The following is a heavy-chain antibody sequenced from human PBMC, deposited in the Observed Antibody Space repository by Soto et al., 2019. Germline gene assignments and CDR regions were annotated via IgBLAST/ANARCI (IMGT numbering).Heavy chain of an antibody. D-gene: IGHD3-3*01. V-gene: IGHV1-18*01. J-gene: IGHJ6*03. Sequence: ASVKVSCKASGYTFTSYGISWVRQAPGQGLEWMGWISAYNGNTHYAQKLQGRVTMTTDTSTSTAYMELRSLRSDDTAVYYCARDPDPTYEKEYYYYYMDVWGKGTTVTVSS. CDR1: GYTFTSYG. CDR3: ARDPDPTYEKEYYYYYMDV. CDR2: ISAYNGNT.